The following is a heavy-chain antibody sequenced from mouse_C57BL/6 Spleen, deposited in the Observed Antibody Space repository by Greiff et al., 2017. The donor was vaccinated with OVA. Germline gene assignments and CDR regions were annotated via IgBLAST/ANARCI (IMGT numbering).Heavy chain of an antibody. CDR1: GYTFTSYW. D-gene: IGHD2-5*01. Sequence: VQLQQPGPELVKPGASVKLSCKASGYTFTSYWMHWVKQRPGQGLEWIGNINPSNGGTNYNEKFKSKATLTVDKSSSTAYMQLSSLTSEDSAVYYCARAFYYSNYDVWFAYWGQGTLVTVSA. J-gene: IGHJ3*01. CDR3: ARAFYYSNYDVWFAY. CDR2: INPSNGGT. V-gene: IGHV1-53*01.